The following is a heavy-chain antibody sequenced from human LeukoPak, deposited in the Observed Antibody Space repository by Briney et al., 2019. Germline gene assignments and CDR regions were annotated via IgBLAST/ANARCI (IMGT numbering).Heavy chain of an antibody. J-gene: IGHJ5*02. V-gene: IGHV4-30-4*01. CDR1: GGSISSGKYY. Sequence: SETLSLTCTVSGGSISSGKYYWSWIRQPPGKGLEWIGYIYYSESSYYNPSLKSRVTISIDTSKNQISLNLRSVTAADTAVYYCARVPGPNWFDPWGQGTLVTVSS. CDR3: ARVPGPNWFDP. CDR2: IYYSESS.